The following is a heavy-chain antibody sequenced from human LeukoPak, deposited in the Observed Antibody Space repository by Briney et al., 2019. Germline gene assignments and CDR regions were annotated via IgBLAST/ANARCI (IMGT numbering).Heavy chain of an antibody. J-gene: IGHJ3*02. D-gene: IGHD2-21*02. V-gene: IGHV1-2*04. CDR2: INPNSGGT. CDR1: GYTFTGYY. Sequence: PQASVKVSCKASGYTFTGYYTHWVRQAPGQGLEWMGWINPNSGGTNYAQKFQGWVTMTRDTSISTAYMELSRLRSEDTAVYYCARAHIVVVTDGQISEGAFDIWGQGTMVTVSS. CDR3: ARAHIVVVTDGQISEGAFDI.